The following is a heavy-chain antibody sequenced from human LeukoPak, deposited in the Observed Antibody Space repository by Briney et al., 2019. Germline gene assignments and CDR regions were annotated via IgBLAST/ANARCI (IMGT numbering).Heavy chain of an antibody. Sequence: GGSLRLSCAASGFTFSSYAMSWVRQAPGKGLEWVAVISYDGSNKYYADSVKGRFTISRDNSKNTLYLQMNSLRAEDTAVYYCARSRAARGAFDIWGQGTMVTVSS. V-gene: IGHV3-30-3*01. D-gene: IGHD6-6*01. J-gene: IGHJ3*02. CDR2: ISYDGSNK. CDR3: ARSRAARGAFDI. CDR1: GFTFSSYA.